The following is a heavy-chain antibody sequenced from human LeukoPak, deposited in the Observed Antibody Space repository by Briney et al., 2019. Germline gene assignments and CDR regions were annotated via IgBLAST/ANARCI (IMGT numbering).Heavy chain of an antibody. D-gene: IGHD2-2*01. CDR3: ARDVIVVVPAAIQPYYYYYYMDV. CDR1: GGSISSGSYY. Sequence: SETLSLTCTVSGGSISSGSYYWSWIRQPAGKGLEWIGRIYTSGSTNYNPSLKSRVTISVDTSKNQFSLKPSSVTAADTAVYYCARDVIVVVPAAIQPYYYYYYMDVWGKGTTVTVSS. J-gene: IGHJ6*03. V-gene: IGHV4-61*02. CDR2: IYTSGST.